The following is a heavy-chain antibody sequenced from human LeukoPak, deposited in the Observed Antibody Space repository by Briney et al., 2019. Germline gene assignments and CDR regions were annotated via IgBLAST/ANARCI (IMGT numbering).Heavy chain of an antibody. CDR3: AREVACSTTSCYSVDP. Sequence: SETLSLTCAVYGGSLSGYYWSWIRQPPGKGLEWIGEINHSGSTNYNPSLKSRVTISVDTSKNQFSLKLSSVTAADTAVYYCAREVACSTTSCYSVDPWGQGTLVTVSS. CDR1: GGSLSGYY. CDR2: INHSGST. J-gene: IGHJ5*02. V-gene: IGHV4-34*01. D-gene: IGHD2-2*01.